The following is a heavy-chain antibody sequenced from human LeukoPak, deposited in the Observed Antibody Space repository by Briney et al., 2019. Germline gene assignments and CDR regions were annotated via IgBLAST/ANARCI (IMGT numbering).Heavy chain of an antibody. CDR2: IRYDGSNK. CDR1: GFTFRSYG. Sequence: GGSLRLSCAASGFTFRSYGMHWVRQAPGKGLEWVAFIRYDGSNKYYARSVKGRFTISRDNSKNSLYLQINRQSPEDTPVYLCGNLAVSANFDYWGQGTLVTVSS. D-gene: IGHD6-19*01. CDR3: GNLAVSANFDY. V-gene: IGHV3-30*02. J-gene: IGHJ4*02.